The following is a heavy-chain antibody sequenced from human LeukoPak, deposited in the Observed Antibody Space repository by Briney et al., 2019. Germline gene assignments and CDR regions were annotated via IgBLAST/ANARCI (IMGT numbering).Heavy chain of an antibody. CDR3: MKVSKIFGVVVHEIDY. D-gene: IGHD3-3*01. J-gene: IGHJ4*02. V-gene: IGHV3-30*02. CDR1: GFSFNAHG. CDR2: IRYDGSNK. Sequence: GGSLRLSCAASGFSFNAHGMHWVRQAPGKGLEWVAFIRYDGSNKYYADSVKGRFTISRDNSKNTLYLQMSSLRVEDTAVYYCMKVSKIFGVVVHEIDYWGQGTLVTVSS.